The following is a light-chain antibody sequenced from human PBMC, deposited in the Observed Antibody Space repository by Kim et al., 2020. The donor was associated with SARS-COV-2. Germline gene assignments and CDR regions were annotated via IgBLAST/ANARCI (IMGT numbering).Light chain of an antibody. J-gene: IGKJ1*01. CDR1: QGISSY. CDR2: AAS. Sequence: STGDRVTIACRASQGISSYLAWYQQKPGKAPKLRIYAASTLQSGVPSRFSGSGSGTDFTLTISCLQSEDFATYYCQQYYSYPTWTFGQGTKVDIK. CDR3: QQYYSYPTWT. V-gene: IGKV1-8*01.